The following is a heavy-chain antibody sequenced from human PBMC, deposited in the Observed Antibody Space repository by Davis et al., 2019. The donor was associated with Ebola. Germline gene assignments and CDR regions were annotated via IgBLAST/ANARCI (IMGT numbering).Heavy chain of an antibody. CDR3: ARHVTPRTITMIVVVDRYWYFDL. J-gene: IGHJ2*01. V-gene: IGHV4-34*01. CDR1: GGSFSGYY. Sequence: PGGSLRLSCAVYGGSFSGYYWSWIRQPPGKGLEWIGSIYYSGSTYYNPSLKSRVTISVDTSKNQFSLKLSSVTAADTAVYYCARHVTPRTITMIVVVDRYWYFDLWGRGTLVTVSS. CDR2: IYYSGST. D-gene: IGHD3-22*01.